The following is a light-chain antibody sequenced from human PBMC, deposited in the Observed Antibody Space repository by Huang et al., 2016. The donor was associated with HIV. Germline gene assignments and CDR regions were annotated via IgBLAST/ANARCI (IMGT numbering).Light chain of an antibody. CDR2: GTS. CDR1: QDIANS. V-gene: IGKV1-17*03. J-gene: IGKJ1*01. CDR3: LQHNTYPWM. Sequence: DIQMTQTPSAMSASVGDRVTITCRASQDIANSFAWFQQKPGKVPRPLIYGTSPLRSGVPSRFSDSGSGTEFTLTISSLQPEDFATYYCLQHNTYPWMFGQGTKVEVK.